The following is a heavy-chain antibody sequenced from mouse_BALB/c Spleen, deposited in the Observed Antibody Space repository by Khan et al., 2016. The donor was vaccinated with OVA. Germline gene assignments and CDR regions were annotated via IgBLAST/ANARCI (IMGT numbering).Heavy chain of an antibody. Sequence: VQLKESGPELVKPGASVKISCKASGYSFTGCFMNWVMQSHGKSLEWIGRINPHIGETFYNQKFKGKATLTVDESSSTAHMELRSLASEDSAVYYCTRIYRSDFDYWGQGTTLTVSS. D-gene: IGHD1-1*01. CDR1: GYSFTGCF. J-gene: IGHJ2*01. V-gene: IGHV1-20*02. CDR3: TRIYRSDFDY. CDR2: INPHIGET.